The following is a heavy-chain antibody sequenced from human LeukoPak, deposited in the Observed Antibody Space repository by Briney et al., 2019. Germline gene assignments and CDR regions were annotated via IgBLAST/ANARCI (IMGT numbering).Heavy chain of an antibody. D-gene: IGHD3-22*01. CDR1: GGSISSSSYY. Sequence: SETLSLTCTVSGGSISSSSYYWGWIRQPPGKGLEWIGSIYYSGSTYYNPSLKSRVTISVDTSKNQFSLKLSSVTAADTAVYYCARQNYCDSSGPFDYWGQGTLVTVSS. CDR3: ARQNYCDSSGPFDY. V-gene: IGHV4-39*01. CDR2: IYYSGST. J-gene: IGHJ4*02.